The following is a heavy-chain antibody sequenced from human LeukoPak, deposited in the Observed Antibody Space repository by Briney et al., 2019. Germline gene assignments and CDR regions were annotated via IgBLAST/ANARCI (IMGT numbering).Heavy chain of an antibody. Sequence: GASVKVSCKASGYTFSSYYMHWVRQAPGQGLEWMGIINPSGGSTTYAQKFQGRVTMTRDTSTSTVYMELSCLRSEDTAVYFCARSTRVIPEDYWGQGTLVTVSS. CDR3: ARSTRVIPEDY. J-gene: IGHJ4*02. CDR2: INPSGGST. V-gene: IGHV1-46*01. D-gene: IGHD2-21*01. CDR1: GYTFSSYY.